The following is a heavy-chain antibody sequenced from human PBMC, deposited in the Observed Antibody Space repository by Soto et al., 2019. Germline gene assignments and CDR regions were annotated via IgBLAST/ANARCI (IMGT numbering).Heavy chain of an antibody. CDR1: GFTFNTYA. CDR2: ISYDGFNK. Sequence: QVHLVESGGGVVHTGRSLRLSCAASGFTFNTYAMHWVRQAPGKGLEWVAVISYDGFNKYYTDSVKGRFTISRDNSNNTLYLQINSLKPEDSAVYYCAGVEDEGGSYYDWGQGTLVTVSS. D-gene: IGHD1-26*01. CDR3: AGVEDEGGSYYD. V-gene: IGHV3-30*10. J-gene: IGHJ4*02.